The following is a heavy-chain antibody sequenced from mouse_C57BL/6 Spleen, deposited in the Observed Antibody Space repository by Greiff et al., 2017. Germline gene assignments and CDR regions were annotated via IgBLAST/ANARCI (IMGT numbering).Heavy chain of an antibody. CDR2: INPSSGYT. V-gene: IGHV1-4*01. CDR1: GYTFTSYT. Sequence: VQLQQSGAELARPGASVKMSCKASGYTFTSYTMHWVKQRPGQGLEWIGYINPSSGYTKYNQKFKDKATLTADKSSSTAYMQMSSLTSDDSAVYCCAREVTTVVACYYWGQGTTLTVAS. D-gene: IGHD1-1*01. J-gene: IGHJ2*01. CDR3: AREVTTVVACYY.